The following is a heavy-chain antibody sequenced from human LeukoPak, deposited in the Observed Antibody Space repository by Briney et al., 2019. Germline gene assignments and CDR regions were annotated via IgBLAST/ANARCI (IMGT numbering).Heavy chain of an antibody. CDR1: GFTFSSYA. CDR3: AKDQIGHSSGGLGWFDP. CDR2: ISGSGGST. Sequence: GGSLRLSCAASGFTFSSYAMPWVRQAPGKGLEWVSAISGSGGSTYYADSVKGRFTISRDNSKNTLYLQMNSLRAEDTAVYYCAKDQIGHSSGGLGWFDPWGQGTLVTVSS. V-gene: IGHV3-23*01. D-gene: IGHD3-22*01. J-gene: IGHJ5*02.